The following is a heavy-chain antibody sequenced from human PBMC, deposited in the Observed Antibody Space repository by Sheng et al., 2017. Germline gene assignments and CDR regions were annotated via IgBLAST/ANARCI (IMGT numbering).Heavy chain of an antibody. V-gene: IGHV3-11*05. CDR3: ATPGEWLNGWGSDYMDV. J-gene: IGHJ6*03. CDR2: ISSSSSYT. D-gene: IGHD3-3*01. Sequence: QVQLVESGGGLVKPGGSLRLSCAASGFTFSDYYMSWIRQAPGKGLEWVSYISSSSSYTNYADSVKGRFTISRDNAKNSLYLQMNSLRAEDTAVYYCATPGEWLNGWGSDYMDVWGKGTTVTVSS. CDR1: GFTFSDYY.